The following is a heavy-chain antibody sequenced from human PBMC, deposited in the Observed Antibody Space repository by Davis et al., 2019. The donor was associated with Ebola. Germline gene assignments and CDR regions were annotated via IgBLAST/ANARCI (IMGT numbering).Heavy chain of an antibody. CDR3: ARVPGIAFGGGNPWFDP. D-gene: IGHD3-10*01. V-gene: IGHV1-2*02. CDR1: GYTFSGYY. Sequence: ASVKVSCKASGYTFSGYYMHWVRQAPGQGLEWMGWINPNSGGTNYAQKFQGRVTMTRDTSISTAYMELSRLRSDDTAVYYCARVPGIAFGGGNPWFDPWGQGTLVTVSS. J-gene: IGHJ5*02. CDR2: INPNSGGT.